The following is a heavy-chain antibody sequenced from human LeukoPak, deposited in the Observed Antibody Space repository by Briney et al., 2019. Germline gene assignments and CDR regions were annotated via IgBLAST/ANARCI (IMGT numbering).Heavy chain of an antibody. V-gene: IGHV4-39*01. CDR1: GDSISSTSYY. CDR3: VRVVIADFDY. J-gene: IGHJ4*02. CDR2: IYSSGST. D-gene: IGHD2-21*01. Sequence: SETLSLTCTVSGDSISSTSYYWGWIRQPPGKGLEWIGSIYSSGSTYYNPSLKSRVTISVDTSKNQFSLKLSSVTAADTAVYYCVRVVIADFDYWGQGALVTVSS.